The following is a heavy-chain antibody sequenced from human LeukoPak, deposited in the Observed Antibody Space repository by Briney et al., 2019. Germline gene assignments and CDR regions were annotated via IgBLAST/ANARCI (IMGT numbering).Heavy chain of an antibody. Sequence: SVKVSCKASGGTFSSYAIGWVRQAPGQGLEWMGRIIPIFGTANYAQKFQGRVTITTDESTSTAYMELSSLRSEDTAVYYCAREGIRTVTTRRLDPWGQGTLVTVSS. CDR2: IIPIFGTA. CDR1: GGTFSSYA. CDR3: AREGIRTVTTRRLDP. J-gene: IGHJ5*02. D-gene: IGHD4-17*01. V-gene: IGHV1-69*05.